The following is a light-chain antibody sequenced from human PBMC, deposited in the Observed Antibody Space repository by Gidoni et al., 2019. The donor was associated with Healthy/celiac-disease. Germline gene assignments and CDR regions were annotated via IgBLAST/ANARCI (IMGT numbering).Light chain of an antibody. CDR2: GAS. CDR3: QQYNNWPLT. Sequence: DIVMTQSPATLSVSPGERATLSCRASQSVSSNLAWYQQKPGKAPRLLIDGASTRATGLPARFSGSGSGTECTLTIRSLQSEDFAVYYCQQYNNWPLTFXGXTKVEIK. J-gene: IGKJ4*01. V-gene: IGKV3-15*01. CDR1: QSVSSN.